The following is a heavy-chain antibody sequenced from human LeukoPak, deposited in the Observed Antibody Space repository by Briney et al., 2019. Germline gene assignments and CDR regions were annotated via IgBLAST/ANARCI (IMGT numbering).Heavy chain of an antibody. D-gene: IGHD6-25*01. CDR1: GLTFTNND. J-gene: IGHJ4*02. V-gene: IGHV1-8*01. Sequence: ASVKVSCKASGLTFTNNDINWVRQAPGQGLEWMGWMNPNSGNTGYGQKFQGRVTMTRNTSISAAYMELSSLRPDDTAMYYCAQREAGFDYWGQGTLVTVSS. CDR3: AQREAGFDY. CDR2: MNPNSGNT.